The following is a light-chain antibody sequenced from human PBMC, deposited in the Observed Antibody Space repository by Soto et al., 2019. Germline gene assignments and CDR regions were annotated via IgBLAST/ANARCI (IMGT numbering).Light chain of an antibody. CDR3: SSYTSSSTRV. V-gene: IGLV2-14*03. CDR1: SSDVGGYNY. Sequence: QSVLTQPASVSGSPGQSITISCTGTSSDVGGYNYVSWYQQHPGKAPKLMIVDVSNRPSGVSNRFSGSKSGNTASLTISELQAEDEADYYCSSYTSSSTRVFGGGTKLTVL. CDR2: DVS. J-gene: IGLJ2*01.